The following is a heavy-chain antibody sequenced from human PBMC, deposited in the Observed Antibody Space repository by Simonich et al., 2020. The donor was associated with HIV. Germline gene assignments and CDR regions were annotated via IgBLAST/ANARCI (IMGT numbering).Heavy chain of an antibody. D-gene: IGHD6-6*01. CDR1: GYTFTCYY. V-gene: IGHV1-2*06. CDR2: INPNSGGT. CDR3: ATHGPGSSSSALDI. Sequence: QVQLVQSCAEVKKPGASVKVSCKASGYTFTCYYMHWVRQAPGQGLEWVGRINPNSGGTDYPQKFQGRVTMTRDTSINTAYMVVSKLRSDDTAVYYCATHGPGSSSSALDIWGQGTMVTVSS. J-gene: IGHJ3*02.